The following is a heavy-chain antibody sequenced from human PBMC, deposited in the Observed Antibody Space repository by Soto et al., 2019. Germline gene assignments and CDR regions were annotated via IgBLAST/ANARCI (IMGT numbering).Heavy chain of an antibody. CDR1: GDSVSSNSAA. V-gene: IGHV6-1*01. CDR3: ARDRDGSGRTDFDC. Sequence: SQTLSLTCAISGDSVSSNSAAWNWIRQSPSRGLEWLGRTYYRAKWFNDYAVSVKSRITISPDTSKNQFSLQLNSVTPEDTAVYDCARDRDGSGRTDFDCWGQGTLVTVSS. CDR2: TYYRAKWFN. J-gene: IGHJ4*02. D-gene: IGHD6-19*01.